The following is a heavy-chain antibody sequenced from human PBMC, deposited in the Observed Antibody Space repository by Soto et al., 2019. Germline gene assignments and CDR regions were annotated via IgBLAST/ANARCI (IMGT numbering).Heavy chain of an antibody. V-gene: IGHV3-30-3*01. CDR1: GFTFSSYA. J-gene: IGHJ6*02. D-gene: IGHD6-19*01. CDR3: ARGHGAGTYYYYGMDV. Sequence: QPGGSLRLSCAASGFTFSSYAMHWVRQAPGKGLEWVAVISYDGSNKYYADSVKGRFTISRDNSKNTLYLQMNSLRAEDTAVYYCARGHGAGTYYYYGMDVWGQGTTVTVSS. CDR2: ISYDGSNK.